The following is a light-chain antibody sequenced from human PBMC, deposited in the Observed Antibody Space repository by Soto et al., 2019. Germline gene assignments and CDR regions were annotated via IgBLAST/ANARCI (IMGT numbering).Light chain of an antibody. V-gene: IGKV1-5*03. CDR2: KAS. CDR1: QSLDNW. J-gene: IGKJ1*01. CDR3: QQYNSDSWT. Sequence: DIQLTQSPSTLSASVGDRVTITCRASQSLDNWLAWYQQKPGKAPKLLIYKASNLESGVPSRFSGSGSGTEFTLTISSLQAEDFATYYCQQYNSDSWTFGQGTKVEIK.